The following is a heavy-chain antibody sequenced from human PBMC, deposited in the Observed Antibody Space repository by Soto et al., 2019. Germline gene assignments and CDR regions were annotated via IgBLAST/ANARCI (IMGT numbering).Heavy chain of an antibody. V-gene: IGHV2-70*11. CDR3: ARSYYSSWRSGLDY. CDR1: GFSLSTSGMC. Sequence: SGPTLVNPTQTLTLTCTFSGFSLSTSGMCVSWIRQPPGKALEWLARIDWDDDKYYSTSLKARLTISKDTSKNQVVLTMTNMDPVDTATYYCARSYYSSWRSGLDYWGQGTLVTVSS. J-gene: IGHJ4*02. D-gene: IGHD6-13*01. CDR2: IDWDDDK.